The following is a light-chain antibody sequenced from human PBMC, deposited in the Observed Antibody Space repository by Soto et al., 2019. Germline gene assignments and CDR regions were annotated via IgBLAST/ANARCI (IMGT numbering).Light chain of an antibody. CDR2: VVH. CDR3: CSFAGDPYV. CDR1: SSDVGGYDY. V-gene: IGLV2-11*01. J-gene: IGLJ1*01. Sequence: QSALTQPRSVSASPGQSVAISCTGTSSDVGGYDYVSWYQQHPGKAPKLMIYVVHKRPSGVPDRFSGSKSGNTASLTISGLQAEDEADYYCCSFAGDPYVFGTGTKLTVL.